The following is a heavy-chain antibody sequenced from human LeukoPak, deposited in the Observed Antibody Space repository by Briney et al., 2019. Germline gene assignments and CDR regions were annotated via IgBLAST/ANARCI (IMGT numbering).Heavy chain of an antibody. CDR3: ARDSGDLWFGERINNWFDP. V-gene: IGHV4-30-4*01. Sequence: SETLSLTCTVSGGSISSGDYYWSWIRQPPGKGLEWIGYIYYSGSTYYNPSLKSRVTISVDTSKNQFSLKLSSVTAADTAVYYCARDSGDLWFGERINNWFDPWGQGALVTVSS. D-gene: IGHD3-10*01. CDR1: GGSISSGDYY. J-gene: IGHJ5*02. CDR2: IYYSGST.